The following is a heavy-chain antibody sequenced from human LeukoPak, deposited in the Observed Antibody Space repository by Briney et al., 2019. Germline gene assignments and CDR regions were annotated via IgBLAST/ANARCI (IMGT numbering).Heavy chain of an antibody. V-gene: IGHV3-7*01. CDR1: GFTFSSYG. CDR2: IKQDGSEK. J-gene: IGHJ3*02. CDR3: ARGEEAFDI. Sequence: GGSLRLSCAASGFTFSSYGMHWVRQAPGKGLEWVANIKQDGSEKYYVDSVKGRFTISRDNAKNSLYLQMNSLRAEDTAVYYCARGEEAFDIWGQGTMVTVSS.